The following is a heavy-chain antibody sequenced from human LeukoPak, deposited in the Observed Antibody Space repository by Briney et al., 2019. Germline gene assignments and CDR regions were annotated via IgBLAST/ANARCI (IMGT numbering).Heavy chain of an antibody. D-gene: IGHD2/OR15-2a*01. CDR3: ARGVPEYPAGYFDL. CDR1: GGSISSYY. CDR2: TYYSGST. Sequence: SSETLSLTCTVSGGSISSYYWSWIRQPPGKGLEWIGYTYYSGSTNYNPSLKSRVTISVDTSKNQFSLKLSSVTAADTAVYYCARGVPEYPAGYFDLWGRGTLVTVSS. V-gene: IGHV4-59*01. J-gene: IGHJ2*01.